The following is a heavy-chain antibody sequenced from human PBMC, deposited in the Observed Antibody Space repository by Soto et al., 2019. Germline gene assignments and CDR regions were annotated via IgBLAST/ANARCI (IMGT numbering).Heavy chain of an antibody. CDR2: IMPIFGTQ. CDR3: ARDRRWKSYYYDSSVPYLYGMDV. V-gene: IGHV1-69*01. D-gene: IGHD3-22*01. J-gene: IGHJ6*02. CDR1: AGTFSSYG. Sequence: QVQLVQSGAEVKKPGSSVKVSCKASAGTFSSYGISWVRQAPGQAHEWLGGIMPIFGTQNYEQKFQGRVTISADESTGTGYMELSSLTSEDTAVYYCARDRRWKSYYYDSSVPYLYGMDVCGQESTVTVSS.